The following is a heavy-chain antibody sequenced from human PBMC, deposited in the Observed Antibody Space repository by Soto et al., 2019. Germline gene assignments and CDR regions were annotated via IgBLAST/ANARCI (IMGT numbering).Heavy chain of an antibody. CDR3: VRVIKGGTTSFDP. Sequence: GGSLRLSCVGSGFTFSDHYMDWVRQAPGKGLEWVGRSRDKSQSYTTSYAAPVKDRFTISRDDSKNSLYLQMNSLKTDDTAVYYCVRVIKGGTTSFDPWGPGTLVTVSS. V-gene: IGHV3-72*01. CDR2: SRDKSQSYTT. D-gene: IGHD1-1*01. CDR1: GFTFSDHY. J-gene: IGHJ5*02.